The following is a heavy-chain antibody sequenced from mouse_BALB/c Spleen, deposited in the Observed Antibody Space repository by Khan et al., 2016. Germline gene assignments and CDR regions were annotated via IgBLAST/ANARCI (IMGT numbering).Heavy chain of an antibody. Sequence: VQLQQSGAELVRPGSSVKISCKATGYAFSSYWMNWVKQRPEQGLEWIGQIYPGDGDTNYKGKFKGKATLTADKSPSTAYTQLSNLTSEESAVYFCARKYGDDWGQGTTLTVSS. D-gene: IGHD2-10*02. J-gene: IGHJ2*01. CDR1: GYAFSSYW. CDR2: IYPGDGDT. CDR3: ARKYGDD. V-gene: IGHV1-80*01.